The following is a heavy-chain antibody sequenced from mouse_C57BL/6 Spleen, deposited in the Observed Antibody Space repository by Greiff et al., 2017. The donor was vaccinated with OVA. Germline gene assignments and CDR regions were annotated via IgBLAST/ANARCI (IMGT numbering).Heavy chain of an antibody. CDR2: IYPGGGYT. Sequence: QVQLKESGAELVRPGTSVKMSCKASGYTFTNYWIGWAKQRPGHGLEWIGDIYPGGGYTNYNEKFKGKATLTADKSSSTAYMQFSSLTSEDSAIYYCARMVGGGDYWGQGTSVTVSS. D-gene: IGHD1-1*02. CDR1: GYTFTNYW. J-gene: IGHJ4*01. V-gene: IGHV1-63*01. CDR3: ARMVGGGDY.